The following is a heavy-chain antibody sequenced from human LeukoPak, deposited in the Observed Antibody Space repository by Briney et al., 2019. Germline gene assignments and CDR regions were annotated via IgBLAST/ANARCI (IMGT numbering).Heavy chain of an antibody. V-gene: IGHV3-23*01. CDR3: ARARAATPFDY. Sequence: GGPLRLSCAASGFTFSSYAMSWVRQAPGKGLEWVSAISGSGGSTYYVDSVKGRFTISRDNSKNTLYLQMNSLRSEDTAVYYCARARAATPFDYWGQGTLVTVSS. J-gene: IGHJ4*02. D-gene: IGHD6-25*01. CDR2: ISGSGGST. CDR1: GFTFSSYA.